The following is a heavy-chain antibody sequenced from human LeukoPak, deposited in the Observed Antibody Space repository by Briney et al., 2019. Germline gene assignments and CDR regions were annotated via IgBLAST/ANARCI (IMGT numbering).Heavy chain of an antibody. CDR2: INPNSGDT. D-gene: IGHD3-10*01. CDR3: ARGAGGAFDI. V-gene: IGHV1-2*06. Sequence: GASVKVSCKASGYTFTTYYMHWVRQAPGQGLEWMGRINPNSGDTNYAQKFQGRLTMTRDTSISTAYMEPSRLISDDTAVYYCARGAGGAFDIWGQGTMVTVSS. J-gene: IGHJ3*02. CDR1: GYTFTTYY.